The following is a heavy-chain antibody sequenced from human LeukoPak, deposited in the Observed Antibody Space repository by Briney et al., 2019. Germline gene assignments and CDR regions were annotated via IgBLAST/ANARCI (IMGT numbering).Heavy chain of an antibody. CDR2: ISTSSSYI. Sequence: KTGGSLRLSCAASGFTFSNYWMHWVRQAPGKGLEWVSSISTSSSYIYYADSVKGRFTISRDNARNSLYLQMNTLRAEDTAVYSCARGADGVSSNSRGWFDPWGQGTLVTVSS. J-gene: IGHJ5*02. CDR3: ARGADGVSSNSRGWFDP. CDR1: GFTFSNYW. D-gene: IGHD2-15*01. V-gene: IGHV3-21*01.